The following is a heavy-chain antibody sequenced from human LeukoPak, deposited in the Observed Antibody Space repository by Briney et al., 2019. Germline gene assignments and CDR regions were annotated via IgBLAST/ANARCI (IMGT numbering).Heavy chain of an antibody. J-gene: IGHJ4*02. CDR3: ARETASSGWYYFDY. CDR1: GYTFTGYY. Sequence: GASVKVSCKASGYTFTGYYMHWVRQAPGQGLEWMGWINPNSGGTNYAQKFQGRVTMTRDTSISTAYMELSRLRSDDTAVYYCARETASSGWYYFDYWGQGTLVTVSS. D-gene: IGHD6-19*01. CDR2: INPNSGGT. V-gene: IGHV1-2*02.